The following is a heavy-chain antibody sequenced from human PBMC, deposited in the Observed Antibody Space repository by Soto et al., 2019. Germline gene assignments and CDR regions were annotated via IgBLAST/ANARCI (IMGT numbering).Heavy chain of an antibody. D-gene: IGHD3-10*01. CDR2: ISGSGST. CDR3: AKVISTSGSSL. J-gene: IGHJ4*02. CDR1: GFTFSTYA. Sequence: GGSLRLSCAASGFTFSTYAMTWVRQAPGKGLAWLSSISGSGSTYYADSVKGRFTISRDNSKNTLYLQMNSLRAEDTAVYYCAKVISTSGSSLWGRGTLVTGSS. V-gene: IGHV3-23*01.